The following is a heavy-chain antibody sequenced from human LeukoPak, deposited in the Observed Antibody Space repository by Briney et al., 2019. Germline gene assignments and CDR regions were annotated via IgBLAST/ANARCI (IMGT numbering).Heavy chain of an antibody. Sequence: SVRVSCKASGFTFTTSAVQWVRQARGQRLEWIGWIVVGSGNTNYAQKSQERVTITRDMSTSTAYMELSSLRSEDTAVYFCAAGSGWYRFDYWGQGTLVTVSS. CDR3: AAGSGWYRFDY. D-gene: IGHD6-19*01. CDR2: IVVGSGNT. V-gene: IGHV1-58*01. J-gene: IGHJ4*02. CDR1: GFTFTTSA.